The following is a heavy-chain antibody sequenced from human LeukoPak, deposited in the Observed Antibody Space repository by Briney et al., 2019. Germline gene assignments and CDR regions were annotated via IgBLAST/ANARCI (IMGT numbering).Heavy chain of an antibody. D-gene: IGHD5-24*01. CDR3: TRVGYIDEGIDY. J-gene: IGHJ4*02. V-gene: IGHV3-30-3*01. CDR2: ISYDGNNQ. CDR1: GLTFSSHW. Sequence: GGSLRLSCAASGLTFSSHWMHWVRQAPGKGLEWVAFISYDGNNQYYADSVKGRFTISRDNSKNTLYLQMNNLRAEDTAIYYCTRVGYIDEGIDYWGQGTLVTVSS.